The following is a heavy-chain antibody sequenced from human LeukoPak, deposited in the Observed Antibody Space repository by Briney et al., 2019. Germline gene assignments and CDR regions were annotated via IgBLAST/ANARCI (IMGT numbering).Heavy chain of an antibody. CDR2: IYTSGST. CDR3: ARGKGYGSGSYLFDY. Sequence: SETLSLTCTVSGGSISSYHWSWIRQPAGKGLEWIGRIYTSGSTNYNPSLKSRVTMSVDTSKNQFSLKLSSVTAADTAVYYCARGKGYGSGSYLFDYWGQGTLVTVSS. V-gene: IGHV4-4*07. D-gene: IGHD3-10*01. CDR1: GGSISSYH. J-gene: IGHJ4*02.